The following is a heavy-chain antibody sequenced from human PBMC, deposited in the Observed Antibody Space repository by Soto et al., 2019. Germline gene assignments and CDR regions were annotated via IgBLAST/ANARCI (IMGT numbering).Heavy chain of an antibody. CDR1: GYTFTSYD. J-gene: IGHJ4*02. V-gene: IGHV1-8*01. CDR2: MNPNSGNT. CDR3: ARGRYSGYDSYY. Sequence: ASVTVSCKASGYTFTSYDINWVRQATGQGLEWMGWMNPNSGNTGYAQKFQGRVTMTRNTSISTAYMELSSLRSEDTAVYYCARGRYSGYDSYYWGQGTLVTVSS. D-gene: IGHD5-12*01.